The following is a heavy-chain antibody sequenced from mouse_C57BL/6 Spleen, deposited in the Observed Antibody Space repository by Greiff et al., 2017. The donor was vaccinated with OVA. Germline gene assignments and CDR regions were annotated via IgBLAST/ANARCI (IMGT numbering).Heavy chain of an antibody. Sequence: EVQLQQSGPELVKPGDSVKISCKASGYSFTGYFMNWVMQSHGKSLEWIGRINPYNGDTFYNQKFKGKATLTVDKSSSTAHMELRSLTSEDSAVYYCARRKEPYDYDGEEYYAMDYWGQGTSVTVSS. D-gene: IGHD2-4*01. CDR1: GYSFTGYF. CDR3: ARRKEPYDYDGEEYYAMDY. CDR2: INPYNGDT. J-gene: IGHJ4*01. V-gene: IGHV1-20*01.